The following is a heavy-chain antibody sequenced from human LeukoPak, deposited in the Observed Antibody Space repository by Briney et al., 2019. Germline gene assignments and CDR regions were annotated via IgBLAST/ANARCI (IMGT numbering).Heavy chain of an antibody. CDR1: GHSLNEIS. CDR2: FDPEDGET. V-gene: IGHV1-24*01. Sequence: ASVKVSCKVSGHSLNEISMYWVRQAPGKGLECMGLFDPEDGETIYAQRFKGRLTLTGDTSTDTVYMDLSSLRPEDTAVYFCATGAIIPAGFDFWGQGTLVTVSS. J-gene: IGHJ4*02. CDR3: ATGAIIPAGFDF. D-gene: IGHD5-24*01.